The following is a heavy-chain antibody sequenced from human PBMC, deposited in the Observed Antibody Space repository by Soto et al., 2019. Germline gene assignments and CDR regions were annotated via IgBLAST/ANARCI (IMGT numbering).Heavy chain of an antibody. J-gene: IGHJ4*02. D-gene: IGHD2-2*01. V-gene: IGHV3-30*18. CDR2: MSYDGINK. CDR3: AKDVYCSTTGCLRNIVHC. Sequence: QVQLVESGGGVVQPGRSLRLSCAASGFTFSNYGMHWVRQAPGKGLEWVSIMSYDGINKLYADSVKGRFTISRDNSKNTLYLQMDSLRAEDTAVYYCAKDVYCSTTGCLRNIVHCWGKGTLVTVSS. CDR1: GFTFSNYG.